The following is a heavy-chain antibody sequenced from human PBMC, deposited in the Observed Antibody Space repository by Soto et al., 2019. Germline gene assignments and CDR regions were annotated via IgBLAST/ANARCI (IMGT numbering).Heavy chain of an antibody. Sequence: PGGSLRLSCAASGFTFSNYGMSWVRQAPGKGLEWVSVISGSGGSTYYADSVKGRFTLSRDNSKNTVYLQMNSLRAEDTAVYYCAKDSPVGVPLLRDLHDWGQGTRVTAPQ. CDR3: AKDSPVGVPLLRDLHD. D-gene: IGHD2-15*01. CDR1: GFTFSNYG. CDR2: ISGSGGST. J-gene: IGHJ1*01. V-gene: IGHV3-23*01.